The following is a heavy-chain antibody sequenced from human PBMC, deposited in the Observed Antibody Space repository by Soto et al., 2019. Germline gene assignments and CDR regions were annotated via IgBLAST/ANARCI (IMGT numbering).Heavy chain of an antibody. CDR3: ARGSPYDYVWGSYRNQFDY. CDR2: INHSGST. V-gene: IGHV4-34*01. Sequence: PSETLSLTCAVYGGSFSGYYWSWIRQPPGKGLEWIGEINHSGSTNYNPSLKSRVTISVDTSKNQFSLKLSSVTAADTAVYYCARGSPYDYVWGSYRNQFDYWGQGTLVTV. D-gene: IGHD3-16*02. CDR1: GGSFSGYY. J-gene: IGHJ4*02.